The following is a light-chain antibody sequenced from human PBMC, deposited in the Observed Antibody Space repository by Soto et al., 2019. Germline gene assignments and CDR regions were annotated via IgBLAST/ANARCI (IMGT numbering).Light chain of an antibody. CDR1: QSVSRN. V-gene: IGKV3D-15*01. CDR2: DAS. CDR3: QQYSRAPIT. Sequence: EIVMTQSPATLSVSPGERATLSYRASQSVSRNLAWYQQKPGQAPRLLIYDASTRATGIPDRFSGSGSGTDFTLTISRLEPEDSAVYYCQQYSRAPITFGQGTRLEIK. J-gene: IGKJ5*01.